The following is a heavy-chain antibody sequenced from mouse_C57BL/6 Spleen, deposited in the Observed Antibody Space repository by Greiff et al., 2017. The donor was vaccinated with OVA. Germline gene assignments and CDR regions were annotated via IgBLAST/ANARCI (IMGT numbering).Heavy chain of an antibody. V-gene: IGHV1-53*01. D-gene: IGHD2-2*01. CDR1: GYTFTSYW. CDR2: INPSNGGT. Sequence: VQLQQPGTELVKPGASVKLSCKASGYTFTSYWMHWVKQRPGQGLEWIGNINPSNGGTNYNEKVKSKATLTVDKSSSTAYMQLNSLTSEDSAVYYCARYGGYDNAMDYWGQGTTVTVSS. J-gene: IGHJ4*01. CDR3: ARYGGYDNAMDY.